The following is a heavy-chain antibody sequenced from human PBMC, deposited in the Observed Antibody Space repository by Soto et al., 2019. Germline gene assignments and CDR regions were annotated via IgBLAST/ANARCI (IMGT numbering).Heavy chain of an antibody. D-gene: IGHD3-16*01. J-gene: IGHJ4*02. V-gene: IGHV3-23*01. CDR1: GFTFSSYA. Sequence: GGSLRLSCAASGFTFSSYAMSWVRQAPGKGLEWVSAISGSGGSTYYADSVKGRFTISRDNSKNTLYLQMNSLRAEDTAVYYCAKWENSLGVKGLFDYWGQGTLVTVSS. CDR3: AKWENSLGVKGLFDY. CDR2: ISGSGGST.